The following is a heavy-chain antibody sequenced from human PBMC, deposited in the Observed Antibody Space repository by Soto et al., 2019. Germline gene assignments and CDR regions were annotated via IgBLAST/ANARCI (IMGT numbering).Heavy chain of an antibody. V-gene: IGHV1-3*01. Sequence: ASLKVSCKASGYTFTSYAMHWVRQAPGQRLEWMGWINAGNGNTKYSQKFQGRVTITRDTSASTAYMELSSLRSEDTAVYYCARGEGYCTNGVCYPAFDIWGQGTMVTVSS. CDR3: ARGEGYCTNGVCYPAFDI. CDR2: INAGNGNT. D-gene: IGHD2-8*01. CDR1: GYTFTSYA. J-gene: IGHJ3*02.